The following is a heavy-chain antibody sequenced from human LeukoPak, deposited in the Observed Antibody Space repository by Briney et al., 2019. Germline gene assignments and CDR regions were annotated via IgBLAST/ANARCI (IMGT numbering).Heavy chain of an antibody. CDR2: ISGSGGSK. Sequence: GGSLRLSCAASGFTFSSYAMSWVRQAPGKELEGVSAISGSGGSKYYADSVKGRFTISRDNSKNTLYLQMNSLRAEDTAVYYCAKVTLLGASSPYYFDYWGQGTLVTVSS. CDR3: AKVTLLGASSPYYFDY. D-gene: IGHD1-26*01. V-gene: IGHV3-23*01. J-gene: IGHJ4*02. CDR1: GFTFSSYA.